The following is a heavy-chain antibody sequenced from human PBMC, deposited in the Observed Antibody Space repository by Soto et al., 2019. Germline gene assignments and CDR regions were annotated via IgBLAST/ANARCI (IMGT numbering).Heavy chain of an antibody. CDR3: AASRGYDSSGYSGYYYGMDV. D-gene: IGHD3-22*01. J-gene: IGHJ6*02. Sequence: EVQLVESGGGLVQPGRSLRLSCAASGFTFDDYAMHWVRQRPGRGLEWVSGITWNSDEIGYPDSVKGRFSISRDNAKKYRYLQMNSLRPDDTGLYYCAASRGYDSSGYSGYYYGMDVWGQGTTVTVSS. CDR2: ITWNSDEI. CDR1: GFTFDDYA. V-gene: IGHV3-9*01.